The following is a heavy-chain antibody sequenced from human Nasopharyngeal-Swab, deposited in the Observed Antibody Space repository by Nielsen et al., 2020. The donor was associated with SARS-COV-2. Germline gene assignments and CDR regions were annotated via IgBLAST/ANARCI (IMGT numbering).Heavy chain of an antibody. CDR2: ISASGVTT. CDR1: GFTFRRFG. CDR3: AKDLNSNFLNYMDV. Sequence: GESLKISCAASGFTFRRFGMGWGRQAPGKGLEWVSAISASGVTTYYADSVKGRFTISRDNSKSTLYLQMNSLRAEDTAAYYCAKDLNSNFLNYMDVWGKGTTVSVSS. V-gene: IGHV3-23*01. J-gene: IGHJ6*03. D-gene: IGHD4-11*01.